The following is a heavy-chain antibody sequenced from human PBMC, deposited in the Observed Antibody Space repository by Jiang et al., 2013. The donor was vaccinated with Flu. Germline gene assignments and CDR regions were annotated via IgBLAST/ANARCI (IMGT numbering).Heavy chain of an antibody. V-gene: IGHV4-34*01. D-gene: IGHD3-10*01. CDR1: GGSFSGYY. CDR3: ARRGSTAWYFDL. Sequence: LLKPSETLSLTCAVYGGSFSGYYWSWIRQPPGKGLEWIGEINHSGSTNYNPSLKSRVTISLDTSKNQFSLKLSSVTAADTAVYYCARRGSTAWYFDLWGRGTLVTVSS. J-gene: IGHJ2*01. CDR2: INHSGST.